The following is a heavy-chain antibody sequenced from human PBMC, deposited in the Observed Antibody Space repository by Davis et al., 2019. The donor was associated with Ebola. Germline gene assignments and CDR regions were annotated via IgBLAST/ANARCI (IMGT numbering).Heavy chain of an antibody. CDR3: ARDNFPEDGMDV. CDR1: GFTVSTYY. CDR2: IYSGGDT. V-gene: IGHV3-53*01. J-gene: IGHJ6*02. Sequence: GGSLRLSCEASGFTVSTYYMNWVRQAPGKGLEWVSVIYSGGDTYYTDSVKGRFTISRYNSKNTLYLQLSSLTPEDSAVYYCARDNFPEDGMDVWGQGTTVTVSS.